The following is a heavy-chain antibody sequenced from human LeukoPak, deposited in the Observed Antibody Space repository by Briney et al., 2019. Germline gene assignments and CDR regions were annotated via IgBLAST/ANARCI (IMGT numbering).Heavy chain of an antibody. CDR3: ARDIARDYYYYMDV. Sequence: SGGSLRLSCAASGFTFSNYAMSWVRQAPGKGLEWVSAISGSASSTYHADSVKGRFTISRDNSKNTLYLQMNSLRAEDTAVYYCARDIARDYYYYMDVWGKGTTVTVSS. J-gene: IGHJ6*03. CDR2: ISGSASST. CDR1: GFTFSNYA. D-gene: IGHD6-13*01. V-gene: IGHV3-23*01.